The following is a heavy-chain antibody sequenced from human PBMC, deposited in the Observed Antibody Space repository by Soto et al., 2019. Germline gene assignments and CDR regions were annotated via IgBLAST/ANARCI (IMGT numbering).Heavy chain of an antibody. J-gene: IGHJ6*02. Sequence: GGSLRLSCAASGFTFDDYAMHWVRQGPRKGLEWVSGINWNSGFIGYADSVRGRLTISRDNAKNSLYLQMNSLRAEDTALYYCAKDMSGVLRFLDWSQSHYGMDVWGQGTTVTVSS. CDR2: INWNSGFI. CDR1: GFTFDDYA. CDR3: AKDMSGVLRFLDWSQSHYGMDV. V-gene: IGHV3-9*01. D-gene: IGHD3-3*01.